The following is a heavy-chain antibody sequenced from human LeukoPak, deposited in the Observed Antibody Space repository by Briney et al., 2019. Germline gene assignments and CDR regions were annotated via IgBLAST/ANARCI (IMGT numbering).Heavy chain of an antibody. J-gene: IGHJ4*02. V-gene: IGHV5-51*01. CDR3: ARSPFRGVMVDY. CDR2: IYPGDSET. Sequence: GESLKISCKGSGYTFTSSWIGWVRQMPGKGLEWMGIIYPGDSETRYSPSFQGQVTISADKSISTAYLQWSSLKASDTAIYYCARSPFRGVMVDYWGQGTLVTVSS. D-gene: IGHD3-10*01. CDR1: GYTFTSSW.